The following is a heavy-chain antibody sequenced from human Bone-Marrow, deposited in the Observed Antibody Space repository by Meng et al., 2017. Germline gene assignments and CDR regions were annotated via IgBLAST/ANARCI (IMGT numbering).Heavy chain of an antibody. CDR2: IYHSGSP. D-gene: IGHD2/OR15-2a*01. Sequence: QLQLQESGSGLVKPSQTLSLTCAVSGGSIRSGGYSGSWIRQPPGEGLEWIGYIYHSGSPHYNPSLKSRVIMSVDTSKNQFSLKLYSVTAADTAVYYCARARTTNQSKYRNAYNWFDPWGQGTLVTVSS. CDR1: GGSIRSGGYS. V-gene: IGHV4-30-2*01. CDR3: ARARTTNQSKYRNAYNWFDP. J-gene: IGHJ5*02.